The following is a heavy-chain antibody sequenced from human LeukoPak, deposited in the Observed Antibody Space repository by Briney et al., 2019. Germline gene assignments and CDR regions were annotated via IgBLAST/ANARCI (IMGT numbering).Heavy chain of an antibody. CDR3: ARVVRYATSEMY. CDR1: GYIFNDYY. V-gene: IGHV1-2*02. Sequence: ASVRVSCKASGYIFNDYYMHWIRQAPGQGLEWMGRIDPKSGGTKYAQKFQGRVTVTRDTSISTAYMELSRLRSDDTAVYFCARVVRYATSEMYWGQGTLVTVSS. CDR2: IDPKSGGT. J-gene: IGHJ4*02. D-gene: IGHD3-9*01.